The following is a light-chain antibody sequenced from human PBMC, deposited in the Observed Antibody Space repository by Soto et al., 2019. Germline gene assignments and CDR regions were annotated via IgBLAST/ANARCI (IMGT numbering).Light chain of an antibody. CDR3: QSYDSSLSGYV. CDR2: GNS. CDR1: SSNIGAGYD. Sequence: LTQPPSVSGAPGQRVTISCTGSSSNIGAGYDVHWYQQLPGTAPKLLIYGNSNRPSGVPDRFSGSKSGTSASLAITGLQAEDEADYYCQSYDSSLSGYVFGTGTKVTVL. J-gene: IGLJ1*01. V-gene: IGLV1-40*01.